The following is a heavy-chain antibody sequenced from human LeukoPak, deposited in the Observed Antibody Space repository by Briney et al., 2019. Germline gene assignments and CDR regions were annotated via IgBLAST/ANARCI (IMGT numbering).Heavy chain of an antibody. Sequence: GGSLRLSCAASGFTFSSYSMNWVRQAPGQGLEWVSSISSSSSYIYYADSVKGRFTISRDNAKNSLYLQMNSLRAEDTAVYYCARDGVKSGAAPRYWGQGPLVTVSS. D-gene: IGHD3-16*01. V-gene: IGHV3-21*01. J-gene: IGHJ4*02. CDR2: ISSSSSYI. CDR3: ARDGVKSGAAPRY. CDR1: GFTFSSYS.